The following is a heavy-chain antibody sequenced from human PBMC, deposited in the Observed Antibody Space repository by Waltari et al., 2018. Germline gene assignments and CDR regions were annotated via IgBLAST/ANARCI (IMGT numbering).Heavy chain of an antibody. CDR1: GFTFSSYW. CDR3: ARGKGWERLYFDY. D-gene: IGHD1-26*01. CDR2: IKQDGSEK. V-gene: IGHV3-7*01. Sequence: EVQLVESGGGLVQPGGSLRLSCAASGFTFSSYWMSWVRQAPGKGLEWGANIKQDGSEKYYVDSVKGRVTISRDNAKNSLYLQRNSLRAEDTAVYYCARGKGWERLYFDYWGQGTLVTVSS. J-gene: IGHJ4*02.